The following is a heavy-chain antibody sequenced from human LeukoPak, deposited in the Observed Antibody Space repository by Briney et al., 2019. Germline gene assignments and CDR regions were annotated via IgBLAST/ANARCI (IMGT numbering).Heavy chain of an antibody. Sequence: TSETLSHTCTVSGGSISSYYWSWIRQPPGKGLEWIGYIYYSGSTNYNPSLKSRVTISVDTSKNQFSLKLSSVTAADTAVYYCARGEMAIIEDAFDIWGQGTMVTVSS. CDR2: IYYSGST. D-gene: IGHD5-24*01. CDR1: GGSISSYY. J-gene: IGHJ3*02. CDR3: ARGEMAIIEDAFDI. V-gene: IGHV4-59*01.